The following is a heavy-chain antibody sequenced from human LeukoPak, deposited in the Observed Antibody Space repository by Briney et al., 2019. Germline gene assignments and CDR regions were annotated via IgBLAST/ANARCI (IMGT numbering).Heavy chain of an antibody. CDR2: INPNSGGT. J-gene: IGHJ6*03. Sequence: GASVKVSCKASGYTFTGYYMHWVRQAPGQGLEWMGWINPNSGGTNYAQKFQGRVTMTRDTSISTAYMELSRLRSDDTAVYYCARTPLLLTTRDYYYYYMDVWGKGTTVTVSS. V-gene: IGHV1-2*02. D-gene: IGHD4-11*01. CDR3: ARTPLLLTTRDYYYYYMDV. CDR1: GYTFTGYY.